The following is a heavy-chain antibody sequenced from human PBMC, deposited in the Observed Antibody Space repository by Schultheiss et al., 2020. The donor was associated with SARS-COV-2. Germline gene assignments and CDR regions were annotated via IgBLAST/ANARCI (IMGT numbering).Heavy chain of an antibody. CDR2: INHSGST. CDR3: ARGCSIAAEKHNWFDP. CDR1: GGSISSYY. V-gene: IGHV4-34*01. Sequence: SETLSLTCTVSGGSISSYYWSWIRQPPGKGLEWIGEINHSGSTNYNPSLKSRVTISVDTSKNQFSLKLSSVTAADTAVYYCARGCSIAAEKHNWFDPWGQGTLVTVSS. J-gene: IGHJ5*02. D-gene: IGHD6-6*01.